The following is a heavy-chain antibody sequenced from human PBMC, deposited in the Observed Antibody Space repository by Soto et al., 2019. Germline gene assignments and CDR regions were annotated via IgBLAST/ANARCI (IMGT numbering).Heavy chain of an antibody. CDR3: VRTVTGYYHAVY. D-gene: IGHD3-9*01. CDR2: TSTYNHNT. V-gene: IGHV1-18*01. Sequence: QVQLVQSGAEVKKPGASVKVSCEASGYTFTSYSISWVRQAPGQGLEWMGWTSTYNHNTNYAQKIQGRVTMTTDTSTTTAYMELRSLTSDDTAVYYCVRTVTGYYHAVYWGRGTLVTVSS. J-gene: IGHJ4*02. CDR1: GYTFTSYS.